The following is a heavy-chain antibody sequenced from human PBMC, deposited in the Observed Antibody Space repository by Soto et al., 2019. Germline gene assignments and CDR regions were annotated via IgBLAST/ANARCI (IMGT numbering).Heavy chain of an antibody. J-gene: IGHJ5*02. Sequence: QVQLGQLGAGWKRLGPSLRASSKPPEGTFTGYPISGVRRPPGQGLGWMGGIIPIFGTANYAQKFQGRVTITADESTSTAYMELSRLRSEDTAVYYCARCVVVNSWFDPWGQGTLVTVSS. D-gene: IGHD3-22*01. CDR2: IIPIFGTA. V-gene: IGHV1-69*01. CDR1: EGTFTGYP. CDR3: ARCVVVNSWFDP.